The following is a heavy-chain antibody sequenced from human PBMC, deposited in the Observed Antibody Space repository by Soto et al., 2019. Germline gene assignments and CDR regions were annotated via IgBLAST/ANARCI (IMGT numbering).Heavy chain of an antibody. CDR3: AREITYYGSGSYYYYYYYMDV. CDR1: GFTVSSNY. CDR2: INSGGST. D-gene: IGHD3-10*01. V-gene: IGHV3-66*01. Sequence: EVQLVESGGGLVQPGGSLRLSCAASGFTVSSNYMSWVRQAPGKGLEWVSVINSGGSTYYADSVKGRFTISRDNSKNTLYLQMNSLRAEATAVYYCAREITYYGSGSYYYYYYYMDVLGKGTTVTVTS. J-gene: IGHJ6*03.